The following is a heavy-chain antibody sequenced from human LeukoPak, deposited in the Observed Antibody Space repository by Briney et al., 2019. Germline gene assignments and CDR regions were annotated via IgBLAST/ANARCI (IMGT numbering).Heavy chain of an antibody. CDR2: IYSGGST. V-gene: IGHV3-53*05. D-gene: IGHD6-6*01. CDR3: ARGVRAARVRASLDY. CDR1: GFTVSSNY. J-gene: IGHJ4*02. Sequence: PGGSLRLSCAASGFTVSSNYMSWVRQAPGKGLEWVSVIYSGGSTYYADSVKGRFTISRDNSKNTLYLRMNSLRAEDTAVYYCARGVRAARVRASLDYWGQGTLVTVSS.